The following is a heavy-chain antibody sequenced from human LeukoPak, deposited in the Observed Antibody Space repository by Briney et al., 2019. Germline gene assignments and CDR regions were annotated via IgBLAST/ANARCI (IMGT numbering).Heavy chain of an antibody. CDR1: GGTFSSYA. CDR2: IVPIFGTP. V-gene: IGHV1-69*13. Sequence: SVKVSCKASGGTFSSYAISWVRQAPGQGLEWMGGIVPIFGTPNYAQKFQGRVTITADESTSTAYMELSSLRSEDTAVYYCARGWLAETTVVTPYNYWGQGTLVTVSS. D-gene: IGHD4-23*01. CDR3: ARGWLAETTVVTPYNY. J-gene: IGHJ4*02.